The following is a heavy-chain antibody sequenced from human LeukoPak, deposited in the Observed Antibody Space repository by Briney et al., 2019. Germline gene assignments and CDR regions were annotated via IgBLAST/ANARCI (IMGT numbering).Heavy chain of an antibody. Sequence: PGASLRLSCAASGFTVRSNYMSWVRQAPGKGLEWVSVIYRGGTTYYADSVKGRFTISRDNSKNTLYLQMNSLRAEDTAVYYCARDSSGYHFDDWGQGTLVTVSS. CDR3: ARDSSGYHFDD. CDR1: GFTVRSNY. D-gene: IGHD3-22*01. CDR2: IYRGGTT. J-gene: IGHJ4*02. V-gene: IGHV3-66*01.